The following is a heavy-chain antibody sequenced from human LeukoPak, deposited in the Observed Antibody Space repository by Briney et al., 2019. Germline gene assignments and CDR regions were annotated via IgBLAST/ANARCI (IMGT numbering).Heavy chain of an antibody. D-gene: IGHD5-18*01. CDR3: ARADKDGYGFFGFDY. V-gene: IGHV3-20*04. Sequence: GGSLRLSCAASGFTFSSYIMSWVRQAPGKGLEWVSGINWNGGSIGYADSVKGRFTISRDNAKNSLYLQINSLRAEDTALYYCARADKDGYGFFGFDYWGQGTLVTVSS. CDR2: INWNGGSI. CDR1: GFTFSSYI. J-gene: IGHJ4*02.